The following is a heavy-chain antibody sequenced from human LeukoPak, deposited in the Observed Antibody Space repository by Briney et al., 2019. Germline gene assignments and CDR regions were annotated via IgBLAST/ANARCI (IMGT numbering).Heavy chain of an antibody. D-gene: IGHD3-10*01. CDR3: AISITMVRGVMFDY. J-gene: IGHJ4*02. V-gene: IGHV1-2*04. CDR2: INPNSGGT. Sequence: ASVKVSCKASGYTFTGYYMHWVRQAPGQGLEWMGWINPNSGGTNYAQKFQGWVTMTRDTSISTAYMELSRLRSDDTAVYYCAISITMVRGVMFDYWGQGTLVTACS. CDR1: GYTFTGYY.